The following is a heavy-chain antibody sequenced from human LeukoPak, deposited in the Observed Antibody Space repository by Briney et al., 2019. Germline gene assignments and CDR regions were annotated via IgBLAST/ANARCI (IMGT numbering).Heavy chain of an antibody. Sequence: GGSLRLSCAASGFTFSNAWMSWVRQAPGKGLECAGRIKTKTDGGTTDYAAPVKGRFTISRDDSKNTLYLQMTSLKTEDTAVYYCTTVERWLLSSSPYWGQGTLVTVSS. V-gene: IGHV3-15*01. D-gene: IGHD5-24*01. J-gene: IGHJ4*02. CDR3: TTVERWLLSSSPY. CDR2: IKTKTDGGTT. CDR1: GFTFSNAW.